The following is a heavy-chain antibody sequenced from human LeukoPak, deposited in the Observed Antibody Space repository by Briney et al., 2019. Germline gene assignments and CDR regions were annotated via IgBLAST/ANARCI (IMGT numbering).Heavy chain of an antibody. CDR3: AGASYDSSGVH. Sequence: SQTLSLTCTVSGGSISSYYWSWIRQPPGKGLEWIGYIYYSGSTNYNPSLKSRVTISVDTSKNQFSLKLSSVTAADTAVYYCAGASYDSSGVHWGQGTLVTVSS. CDR1: GGSISSYY. J-gene: IGHJ4*02. V-gene: IGHV4-59*01. D-gene: IGHD3-22*01. CDR2: IYYSGST.